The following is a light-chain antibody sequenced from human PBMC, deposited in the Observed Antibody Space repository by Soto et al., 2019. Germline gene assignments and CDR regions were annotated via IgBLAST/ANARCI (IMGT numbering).Light chain of an antibody. V-gene: IGLV1-44*01. J-gene: IGLJ2*01. CDR2: GDN. CDR3: AAWDDSLNGPV. CDR1: SSNIGSNT. Sequence: QPVLTQPPSASGTPGQRVTIACSGTSSNIGSNTVNWYQQLPGTAPKLLIYGDNQRPSGVPDRFSGSKSGTSASLAISGLQSEDEAGYSCAAWDDSLNGPVFGGGTKLTVL.